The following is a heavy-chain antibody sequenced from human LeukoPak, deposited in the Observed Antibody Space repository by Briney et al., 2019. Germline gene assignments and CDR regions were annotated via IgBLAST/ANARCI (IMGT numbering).Heavy chain of an antibody. D-gene: IGHD6-6*01. V-gene: IGHV3-21*04. CDR2: ITGGSNYI. CDR3: ARDEYSWFDS. J-gene: IGHJ5*01. Sequence: GGALRLSRTACGCTFSTYTMNGVRPAPRKGLDGVSSITGGSNYIYYGDSVTGRFTISRDTAKSSLYLQMDSLRAEDTAVYYCARDEYSWFDSWGQGTLVTVSS. CDR1: GCTFSTYT.